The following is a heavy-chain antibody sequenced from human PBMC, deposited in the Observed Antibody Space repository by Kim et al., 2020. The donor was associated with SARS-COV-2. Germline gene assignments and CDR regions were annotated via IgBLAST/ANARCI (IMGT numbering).Heavy chain of an antibody. CDR2: IRSKAYGGTT. CDR3: TRGPWAPHDILTGYRYSHITNDAFDI. D-gene: IGHD3-9*01. CDR1: GFTFGDYA. V-gene: IGHV3-49*03. J-gene: IGHJ3*02. Sequence: GGSLRLSCTASGFTFGDYAMSWFRQAPGKGLEWVGFIRSKAYGGTTEYAASVKGRFTISRDDSKSIAYLQMNSLKTEDTAVYYCTRGPWAPHDILTGYRYSHITNDAFDIWGQGTMVTVSS.